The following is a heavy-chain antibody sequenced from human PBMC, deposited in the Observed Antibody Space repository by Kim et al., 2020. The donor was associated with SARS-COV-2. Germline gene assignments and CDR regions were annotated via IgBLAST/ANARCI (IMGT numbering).Heavy chain of an antibody. D-gene: IGHD2-2*01. CDR1: GFTFSSYS. CDR2: ISSSSSYI. CDR3: ARGRSIVVVPAARGRHWYFDL. J-gene: IGHJ2*01. V-gene: IGHV3-21*01. Sequence: GGSLRLSCAASGFTFSSYSMNWVRQAPGKGLEWVSSISSSSSYIYYADSVKGRFTISRDNAKNSLYLQMNSLRAEDTAVYYCARGRSIVVVPAARGRHWYFDLWGRGTLVTVSS.